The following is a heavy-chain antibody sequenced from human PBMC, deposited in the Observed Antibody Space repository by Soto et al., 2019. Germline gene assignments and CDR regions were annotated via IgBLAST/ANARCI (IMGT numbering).Heavy chain of an antibody. CDR1: GFRFSDHY. CDR3: AGDPYYYGSAF. V-gene: IGHV3-11*01. CDR2: ISSSGTTM. Sequence: QVQLVESGGGLVEPGGSLRLSCAASGFRFSDHYMTWIRQAPGKGLEWVSKISSSGTTMYYADSVKGRFTVSRDNAQNSLYLQMNGLSAEDTAVYYCAGDPYYYGSAFWGQGTLVTVSS. D-gene: IGHD3-10*01. J-gene: IGHJ4*02.